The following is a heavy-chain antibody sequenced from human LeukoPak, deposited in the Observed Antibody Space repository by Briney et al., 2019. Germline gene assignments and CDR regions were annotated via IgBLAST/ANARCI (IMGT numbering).Heavy chain of an antibody. CDR3: ARGGLTMVRGIGDY. J-gene: IGHJ4*02. CDR2: IYYSGST. CDR1: GGSISSYY. Sequence: SETLSLTCTVSGGSISSYYWSWIRQPPGKGLEWIGYIYYSGSTNYNPSLKSRVTISVDTSKNQFSLKLSSVTAADTAVYYCARGGLTMVRGIGDYWGQGTLVTVSS. D-gene: IGHD3-10*01. V-gene: IGHV4-59*12.